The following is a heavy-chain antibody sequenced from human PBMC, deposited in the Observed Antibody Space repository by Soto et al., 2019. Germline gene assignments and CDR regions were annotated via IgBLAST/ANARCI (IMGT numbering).Heavy chain of an antibody. V-gene: IGHV3-23*01. CDR2: ISGSGGST. CDR3: AKDLLLWFGELLMHDALDI. Sequence: GGSLRLSCAASGFTFSSYAMSWVRQAPGKGLEWVSAISGSGGSTYYADSVKGRFTISRDNSKNTPYLQMNSLRAEDTAVYYCAKDLLLWFGELLMHDALDIWGQGTMVTVSS. CDR1: GFTFSSYA. D-gene: IGHD3-10*01. J-gene: IGHJ3*02.